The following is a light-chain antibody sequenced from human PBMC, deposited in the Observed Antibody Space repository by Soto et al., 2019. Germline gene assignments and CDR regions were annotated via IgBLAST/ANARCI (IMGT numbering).Light chain of an antibody. CDR2: QDS. CDR3: QAWDSSTYV. CDR1: KLGDKY. V-gene: IGLV3-1*01. Sequence: SYELTQPPSASVSPGLTASITCSGDKLGDKYACWYQQKPGQSPVLVIYQDSKRPSGIPERFSGSNSGNTATLTISGTQAMDEADYYCQAWDSSTYVFGTGTKLTVL. J-gene: IGLJ1*01.